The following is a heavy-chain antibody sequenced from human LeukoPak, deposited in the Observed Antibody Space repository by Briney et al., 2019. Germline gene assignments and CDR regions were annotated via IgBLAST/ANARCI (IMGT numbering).Heavy chain of an antibody. D-gene: IGHD3-10*01. CDR1: AFTFSSYT. V-gene: IGHV3-21*01. CDR2: ISSSSSYI. Sequence: GGSLRLSCAASAFTFSSYTMNWVRQAPGKGLEWVSSISSSSSYIYYADSVKGRFTISRHNAKNSLYLQMNSLRADDTAVYYCARDGDTVLTRGYYFYMDVWGKGTTVTVSS. J-gene: IGHJ6*03. CDR3: ARDGDTVLTRGYYFYMDV.